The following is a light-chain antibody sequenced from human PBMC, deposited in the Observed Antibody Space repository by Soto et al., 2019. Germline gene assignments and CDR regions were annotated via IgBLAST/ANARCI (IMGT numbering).Light chain of an antibody. Sequence: EIVLTQSPGTLSLSPGESATLSCRASQSVNSRFLAWYQHKPGQAPMLLIYAASTRVSGIPDRFSGSTSGTDFTLTISRLEPEDFAVYYCQRYGDSPPNTFGPGTKLEIK. J-gene: IGKJ2*01. CDR1: QSVNSRF. CDR3: QRYGDSPPNT. CDR2: AAS. V-gene: IGKV3-20*01.